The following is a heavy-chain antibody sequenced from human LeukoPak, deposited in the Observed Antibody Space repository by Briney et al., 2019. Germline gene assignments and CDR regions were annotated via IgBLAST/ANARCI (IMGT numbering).Heavy chain of an antibody. CDR1: GGSISDYY. CDR2: FSNSGTN. V-gene: IGHV4-59*01. CDR3: ARVRGSRDYYYYGMDV. Sequence: SETLSLTCTVSGGSISDYYWSWIRQPPGKGLEWIGYFSNSGTNNYNPSLKGRVTISVDTSKNQFSLKLSSVTAADTAVYYCARVRGSRDYYYYGMDVWGQGTTVTVSS. D-gene: IGHD3-16*01. J-gene: IGHJ6*02.